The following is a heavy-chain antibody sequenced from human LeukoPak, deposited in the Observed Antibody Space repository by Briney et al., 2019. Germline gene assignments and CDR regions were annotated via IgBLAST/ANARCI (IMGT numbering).Heavy chain of an antibody. Sequence: PGGSLRLSCAASGFTFSSYAMSWVRQAPGKGLEWVGRIKSKTDGGTTDYAAPVKGRFTISRDDSKNTLYLQMNSLKTEDTAVYYCTTGYKAAGTFWTLLAFDYWGQGTLVTVSS. CDR3: TTGYKAAGTFWTLLAFDY. CDR1: GFTFSSYA. D-gene: IGHD6-13*01. CDR2: IKSKTDGGTT. J-gene: IGHJ4*02. V-gene: IGHV3-15*01.